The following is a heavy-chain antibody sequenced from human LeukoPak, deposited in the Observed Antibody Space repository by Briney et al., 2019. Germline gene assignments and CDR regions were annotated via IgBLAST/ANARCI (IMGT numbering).Heavy chain of an antibody. D-gene: IGHD5-12*01. Sequence: SETLSLTCAVYGGSFSGCYWSWIRQPPGKGLEWIGEINHSGSTNYNPSLKSRVTISVDTSKNQFSLKLSSVTAADTAVYYCAREGRDVMATIGRGYYYYMDVWGKGTTVTISS. CDR1: GGSFSGCY. CDR2: INHSGST. CDR3: AREGRDVMATIGRGYYYYMDV. V-gene: IGHV4-34*01. J-gene: IGHJ6*03.